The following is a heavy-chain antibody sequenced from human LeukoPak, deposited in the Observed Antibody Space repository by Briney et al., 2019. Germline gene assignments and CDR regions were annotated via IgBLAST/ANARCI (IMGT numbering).Heavy chain of an antibody. CDR1: GFTVSSNY. V-gene: IGHV3-66*01. Sequence: PGGPLRLSCAASGFTVSSNYMSWVRQAPGKGLEWVSVIYSGGSTYYADSVKGRFTISRDNSKNTLYPQMNSLRAEDTAVYYCAREGLDSGSFYGMDVWGQGTTVTVSS. J-gene: IGHJ6*02. CDR3: AREGLDSGSFYGMDV. CDR2: IYSGGST. D-gene: IGHD6-25*01.